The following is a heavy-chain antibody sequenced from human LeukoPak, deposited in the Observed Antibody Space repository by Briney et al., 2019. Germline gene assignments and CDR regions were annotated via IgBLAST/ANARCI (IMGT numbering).Heavy chain of an antibody. D-gene: IGHD3/OR15-3a*01. CDR2: ISGNGGST. CDR3: AKAHLLDWLLPFDY. J-gene: IGHJ4*02. CDR1: GFTFSSYA. V-gene: IGHV3-23*01. Sequence: PGGSLRLSCAASGFTFSSYAMSWVRQAPGKGLEWVSAISGNGGSTYYADSVKGRFTISRDNSKNTLYLQMNSLRAEDTAVYYCAKAHLLDWLLPFDYWGQGTLVTVSS.